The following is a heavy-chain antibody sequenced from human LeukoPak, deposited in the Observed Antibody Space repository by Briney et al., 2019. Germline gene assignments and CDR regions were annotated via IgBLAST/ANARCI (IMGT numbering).Heavy chain of an antibody. CDR2: IYYSGGT. CDR3: ARGEDTAMVLLLY. Sequence: PSETLSLTCTVSGGSISGNYWSWVRQPPGKGLEWIGNIYYSGGTKYNPSLKSRVTISVDTSKNQFSLKLSSVTPADTAVYYCARGEDTAMVLLLYWGQGTLVTVSS. D-gene: IGHD5-18*01. J-gene: IGHJ4*02. V-gene: IGHV4-59*01. CDR1: GGSISGNY.